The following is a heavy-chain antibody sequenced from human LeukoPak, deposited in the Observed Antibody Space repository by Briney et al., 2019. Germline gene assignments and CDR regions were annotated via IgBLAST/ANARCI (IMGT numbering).Heavy chain of an antibody. D-gene: IGHD5-24*01. CDR3: ARNNSVRDEAWWFNA. V-gene: IGHV3-30*04. Sequence: PGRSLRLSCAASGFTFSSYAMHWVRQAPGKGLEWVAVISYDGSNKYYADSVKGRFTISRDNSKNTLYLQMNGLRAEDTAVYYCARNNSVRDEAWWFNAWGQGTLVTVSS. CDR1: GFTFSSYA. CDR2: ISYDGSNK. J-gene: IGHJ5*02.